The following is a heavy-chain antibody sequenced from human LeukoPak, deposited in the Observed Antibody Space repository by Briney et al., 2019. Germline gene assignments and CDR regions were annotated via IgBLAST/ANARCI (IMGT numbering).Heavy chain of an antibody. J-gene: IGHJ4*02. CDR1: GGSISSGSYY. CDR2: IYTSGST. Sequence: SQTLSLTCTVSGGSISSGSYYWSWIRQPAGTGLEWIGRIYTSGSTNYNPSLKSRVTISVDTSKNQFSLKLSSVTAADTAVYYCAREKPHYGDADYWGQGTLVTVSS. D-gene: IGHD4-17*01. CDR3: AREKPHYGDADY. V-gene: IGHV4-61*02.